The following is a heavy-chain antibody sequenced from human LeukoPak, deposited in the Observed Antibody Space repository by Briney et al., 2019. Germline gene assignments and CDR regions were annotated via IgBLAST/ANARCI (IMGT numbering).Heavy chain of an antibody. J-gene: IGHJ4*02. CDR2: ISGSGGST. V-gene: IGHV3-23*01. CDR3: AKGSTGDYEYYFDY. D-gene: IGHD4-17*01. Sequence: GGSLRLSCAASGFTFSSYAMSWVRQAPGKGLEWVSAISGSGGSTYYADSVKGRFAISRDNSKNTLYLQMNSLRAEDTAVYYCAKGSTGDYEYYFDYWGQGTLVTVSS. CDR1: GFTFSSYA.